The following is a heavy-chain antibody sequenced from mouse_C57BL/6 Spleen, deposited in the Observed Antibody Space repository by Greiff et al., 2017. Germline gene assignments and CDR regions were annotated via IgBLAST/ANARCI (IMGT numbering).Heavy chain of an antibody. D-gene: IGHD2-4*01. J-gene: IGHJ1*03. CDR1: GFSLTSYG. CDR3: ARRVDYDVRTGYFAV. Sequence: QVQLKESGPGLVQPSQRLSITCTVSGFSLTSYGVHWVRQSPGKGLEWLGVIWSGGSTDYNAAFISRLGISKANSKSQVFFKMNSLQTDDTAIYYCARRVDYDVRTGYFAVWGTGTTVTVSA. V-gene: IGHV2-2*01. CDR2: IWSGGST.